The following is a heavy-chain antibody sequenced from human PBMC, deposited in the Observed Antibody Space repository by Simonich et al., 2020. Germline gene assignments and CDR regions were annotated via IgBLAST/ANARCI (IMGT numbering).Heavy chain of an antibody. CDR3: ARVPGIYYYYGMDV. Sequence: GAEVKKPGASVKVSCKASGYTFTGYYMPWVRQAPGQGLEWMGRINPKSGGTNYAQNFQGRVTMTRDTSISTAYMELSRLRSDDTAVYYCARVPGIYYYYGMDVWGQGTTVTVSS. CDR2: INPKSGGT. D-gene: IGHD3-10*01. CDR1: GYTFTGYY. V-gene: IGHV1-2*06. J-gene: IGHJ6*02.